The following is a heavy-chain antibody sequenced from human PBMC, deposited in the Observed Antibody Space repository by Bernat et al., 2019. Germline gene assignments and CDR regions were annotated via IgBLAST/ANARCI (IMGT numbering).Heavy chain of an antibody. CDR3: ARDWDYWAARPRGFAY. CDR1: GFTFSSYA. V-gene: IGHV3-30*04. J-gene: IGHJ4*02. D-gene: IGHD6-6*01. CDR2: LSYDASNK. Sequence: QVQLVESGGGVVQPGRSLRLSCAASGFTFSSYAMHWVRQAPGKGLGWVAVLSYDASNKYDADSVKSRFTISRDNSKNTLYLQMNSLRAEDTAVYYCARDWDYWAARPRGFAYWGRGTLVTVS.